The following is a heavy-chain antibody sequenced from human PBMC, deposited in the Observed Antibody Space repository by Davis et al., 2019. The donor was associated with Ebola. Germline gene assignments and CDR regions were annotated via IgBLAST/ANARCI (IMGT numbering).Heavy chain of an antibody. D-gene: IGHD3-9*01. CDR3: AKVAKKKRYPATYYFDY. CDR1: GFTFDDYT. V-gene: IGHV3-43*01. Sequence: PGGSLRLSCAASGFTFDDYTMHWVRQVPGKGLEWVSLISWDGGTTYYADSVKGRFTISRDNSKKSLYLQMNSLRTEDTALYYCAKVAKKKRYPATYYFDYWGQETLVTVSS. CDR2: ISWDGGTT. J-gene: IGHJ4*02.